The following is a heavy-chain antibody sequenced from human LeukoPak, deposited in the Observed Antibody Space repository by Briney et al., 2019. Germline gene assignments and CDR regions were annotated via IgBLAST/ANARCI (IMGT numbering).Heavy chain of an antibody. CDR1: GGSISSSSYY. CDR2: IYYSGST. Sequence: PSETLSLTRTVSGGSISSSSYYWGWIRQPPGKGLEWIGGIYYSGSTYYNPSLKSRVTISVDTSKNQFSLKLSSVTAADTAVYYCARVRHYYDSSGYYYPDYWGQGTLVTVSS. J-gene: IGHJ4*02. CDR3: ARVRHYYDSSGYYYPDY. V-gene: IGHV4-39*01. D-gene: IGHD3-22*01.